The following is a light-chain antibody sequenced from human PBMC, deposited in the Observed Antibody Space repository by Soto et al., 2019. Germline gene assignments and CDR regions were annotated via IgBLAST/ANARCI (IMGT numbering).Light chain of an antibody. CDR3: QAWDSSKVV. Sequence: SYELTQPPSVCVSPGQTASITCSGDKLGDKYACWYQQKPGQSPVLVIYQDSKRPSGIPERFSGSNSGNTATLTISGTQAMDEADYYCQAWDSSKVVFGGGTKLTVL. CDR1: KLGDKY. J-gene: IGLJ2*01. V-gene: IGLV3-1*01. CDR2: QDS.